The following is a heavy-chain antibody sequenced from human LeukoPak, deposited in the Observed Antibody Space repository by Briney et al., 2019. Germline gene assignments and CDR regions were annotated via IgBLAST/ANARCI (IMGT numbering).Heavy chain of an antibody. CDR1: GGSFSDYN. CDR3: ARGLDLYGLDI. D-gene: IGHD4-17*01. J-gene: IGHJ4*02. CDR2: ITDSGTT. Sequence: SETLSLTCAVYGGSFSDYNWTWLRQSPQTGLEWIGEITDSGTTHFNPSLKSRVTISVDTAKYQFSLRLSSVTAADTAVYFCARGLDLYGLDIWGQGTLVTVSS. V-gene: IGHV4-34*01.